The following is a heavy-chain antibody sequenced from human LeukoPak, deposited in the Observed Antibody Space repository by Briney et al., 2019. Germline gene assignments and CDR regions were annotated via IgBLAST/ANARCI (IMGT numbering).Heavy chain of an antibody. Sequence: GGSLRLSCAASGFTFSDYSMNWVRQAPGKGLEWVSFISSSSSTIYYADSVKGRFTISRDNAQNSVYLQMDSLRAEDTAVYYCARETRRGTNFDYWGQGTQVTVSS. CDR3: ARETRRGTNFDY. CDR1: GFTFSDYS. V-gene: IGHV3-48*01. J-gene: IGHJ4*02. CDR2: ISSSSSTI.